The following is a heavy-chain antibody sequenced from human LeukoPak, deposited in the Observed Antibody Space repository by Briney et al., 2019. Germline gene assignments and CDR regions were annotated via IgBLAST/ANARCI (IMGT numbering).Heavy chain of an antibody. V-gene: IGHV1-18*01. CDR3: AREYSSSLYYYYYMDV. D-gene: IGHD6-6*01. CDR1: GYTFTSYG. CDR2: ISAYNGNT. Sequence: GASVKVSCKASGYTFTSYGISWGRQAPGQGLEWMGWISAYNGNTNYAQKLQGRVTMTTDTSTSTAYMELRSLRSDDTAVYYCAREYSSSLYYYYYMDVWGKGTTVTVSS. J-gene: IGHJ6*03.